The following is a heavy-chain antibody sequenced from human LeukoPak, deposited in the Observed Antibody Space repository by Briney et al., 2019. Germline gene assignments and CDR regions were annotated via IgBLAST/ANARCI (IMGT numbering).Heavy chain of an antibody. V-gene: IGHV4-59*01. Sequence: SETLSLTCTISGGSISNSYWSWIRQPPGKPLEWIGYIYYTGTTKYNPSLKSRATISLDTSKNQFSLKLTSVTAADTALFSCARGYDIDVWGQGTTVTVSS. J-gene: IGHJ6*02. CDR2: IYYTGTT. CDR3: ARGYDIDV. CDR1: GGSISNSY.